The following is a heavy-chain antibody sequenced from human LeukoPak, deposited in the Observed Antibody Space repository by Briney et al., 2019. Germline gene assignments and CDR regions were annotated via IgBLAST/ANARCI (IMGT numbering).Heavy chain of an antibody. CDR3: ASASDISWPFEN. V-gene: IGHV1-18*01. Sequence: ASVKVSCKTSGYSFSNYGIVWVRQAPGQGLEWMGWISAKNGNTKNSQRVQGRVTMTTDSSTNIAYLELRSLISDDTAVYYCASASDISWPFENWGQGTLVTVSS. D-gene: IGHD6-13*01. J-gene: IGHJ4*02. CDR2: ISAKNGNT. CDR1: GYSFSNYG.